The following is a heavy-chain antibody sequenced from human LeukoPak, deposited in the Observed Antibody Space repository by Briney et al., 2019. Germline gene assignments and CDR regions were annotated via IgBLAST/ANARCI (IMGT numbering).Heavy chain of an antibody. CDR1: EFTFSSYG. CDR2: IWYDGNNK. D-gene: IGHD3-10*01. Sequence: GGSLRLSCAASEFTFSSYGMHWVRQAPGKGLEWVAVIWYDGNNKYYADSVKGRFTISRDNSKNTLYLQMNSMRAEDTAVYYCARSSGSGSYYMDVWGKGTTVTVSS. CDR3: ARSSGSGSYYMDV. J-gene: IGHJ6*03. V-gene: IGHV3-33*01.